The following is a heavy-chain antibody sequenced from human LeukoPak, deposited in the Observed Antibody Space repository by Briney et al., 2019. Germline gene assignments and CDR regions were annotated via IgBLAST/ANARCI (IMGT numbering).Heavy chain of an antibody. J-gene: IGHJ4*02. V-gene: IGHV3-64*01. CDR3: ASWGRNWNKYYFDY. Sequence: PGGSLRLSCAASGFTFSSYAMHWVRQAPGKGLDYVSAISSNGGSTYYANSVKGRFTISRDNSRNTLYLQMGSLRAEDMAVYYCASWGRNWNKYYFDYWGQGTLVTVSS. CDR2: ISSNGGST. D-gene: IGHD1/OR15-1a*01. CDR1: GFTFSSYA.